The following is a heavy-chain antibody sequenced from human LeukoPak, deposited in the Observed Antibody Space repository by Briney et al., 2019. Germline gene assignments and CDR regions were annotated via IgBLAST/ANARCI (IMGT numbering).Heavy chain of an antibody. J-gene: IGHJ4*02. D-gene: IGHD3-22*01. CDR2: IYTGGRT. Sequence: SETPSLTCTVSGGSITGYYWSWIRQPPGKGLEWIGYIYTGGRTNQNPSLKSRVTISADTSKNHISLRLSSVTAADTAMYYCARFPAVDSSRYEDYWGQGTLVTVSP. CDR1: GGSITGYY. V-gene: IGHV4-4*09. CDR3: ARFPAVDSSRYEDY.